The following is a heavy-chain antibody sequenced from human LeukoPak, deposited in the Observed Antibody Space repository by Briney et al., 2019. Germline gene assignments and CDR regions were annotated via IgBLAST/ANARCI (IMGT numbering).Heavy chain of an antibody. CDR2: ISAYNGNT. CDR1: GYTFTSYG. Sequence: GASVKVSCKASGYTFTSYGISWVRQAPGQGLEWMGWISAYNGNTNYAQKFQGRVTITTDESTSTAYMELSSLRSEDTAVYYCARADYYGSGSYYTHDYYYYYYMDVWGKGTTVTVSS. J-gene: IGHJ6*03. D-gene: IGHD3-10*01. V-gene: IGHV1-18*01. CDR3: ARADYYGSGSYYTHDYYYYYYMDV.